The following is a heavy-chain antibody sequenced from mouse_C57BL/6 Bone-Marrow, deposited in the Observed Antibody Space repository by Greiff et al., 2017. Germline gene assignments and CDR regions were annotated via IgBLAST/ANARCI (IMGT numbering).Heavy chain of an antibody. V-gene: IGHV1-82*01. J-gene: IGHJ1*03. Sequence: VKLMESGPELVKPGASVKISCKASGYAFSSSWMNWVKQRPGKGLEWIGRIYPGDGDTNYNGKFKGKATLTADKSSSTAYMQLSSLTSEDSAVYFCARLGFYYGSSPDVWGTGTTVTVSS. CDR2: IYPGDGDT. D-gene: IGHD1-1*01. CDR1: GYAFSSSW. CDR3: ARLGFYYGSSPDV.